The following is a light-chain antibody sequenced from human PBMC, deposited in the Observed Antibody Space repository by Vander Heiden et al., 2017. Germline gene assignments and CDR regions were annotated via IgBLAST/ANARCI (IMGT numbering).Light chain of an antibody. Sequence: DLQKPQSPSSLSASVGDRVTITCRASQSISSYLNWYQQKPGKAPKLLIYAASSLQSGVPSRFSGSGSGTDFTLTISSLQPEDFATYYCQQSDSTPLTFGGGTKVEIK. J-gene: IGKJ4*01. CDR3: QQSDSTPLT. V-gene: IGKV1-39*01. CDR1: QSISSY. CDR2: AAS.